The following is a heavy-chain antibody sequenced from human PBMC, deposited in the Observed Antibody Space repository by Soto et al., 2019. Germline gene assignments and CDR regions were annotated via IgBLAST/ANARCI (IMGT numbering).Heavy chain of an antibody. CDR1: GFTSSSYA. Sequence: PGGSLRLSCSASGFTSSSYAMNWVRQAPGKGLEWVSGISSSGGSTYYADSVRGRFTISKDNSKNTLYLQMYSLRAEDTAVYYCAKSVADYYGSGTYYARIFDYWGQGTLVTVSS. V-gene: IGHV3-23*01. CDR3: AKSVADYYGSGTYYARIFDY. J-gene: IGHJ4*02. D-gene: IGHD3-10*01. CDR2: ISSSGGST.